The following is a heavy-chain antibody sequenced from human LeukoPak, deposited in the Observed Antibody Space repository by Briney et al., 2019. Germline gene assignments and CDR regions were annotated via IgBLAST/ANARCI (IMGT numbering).Heavy chain of an antibody. J-gene: IGHJ4*02. CDR3: AKDVVMMVYALDS. Sequence: PGGSLRLSCTASGFTFNNYGMHWVRQAPGKGPEWVAVISYNGGNKYYADSVKGRFTISRDNSKNMLYLQMNSLRPEDTATYYCAKDVVMMVYALDSWGQGTLVTVSS. CDR1: GFTFNNYG. V-gene: IGHV3-30*18. CDR2: ISYNGGNK. D-gene: IGHD2-8*01.